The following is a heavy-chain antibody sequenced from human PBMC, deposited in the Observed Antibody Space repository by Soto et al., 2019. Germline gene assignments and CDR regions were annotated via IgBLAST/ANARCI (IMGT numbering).Heavy chain of an antibody. Sequence: QVQLVQSGAEVKKPGASVKVSCKASGYTFTSYDINWVRQATGQGLEWMGWMNPNSGNTGYAQKFQGRVTMTRNTSRSTAYMELSSLRSEDTAVYYCARVQEDYGYYVGLYYGMDVWGQGTTVTVSS. CDR2: MNPNSGNT. D-gene: IGHD4-17*01. CDR3: ARVQEDYGYYVGLYYGMDV. V-gene: IGHV1-8*01. J-gene: IGHJ6*02. CDR1: GYTFTSYD.